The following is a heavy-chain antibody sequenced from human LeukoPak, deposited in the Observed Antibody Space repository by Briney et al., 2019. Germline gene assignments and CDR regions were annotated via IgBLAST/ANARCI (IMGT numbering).Heavy chain of an antibody. Sequence: PSETLSLTCTVSGGSISSGSYYWSWIRQPAGKGLEWIGRIYTSGSTNYNPSLKSRVTISVDTSKNQFSLKLSSVTAADTAVYYCARDLAFDIWGQGTMVTVSS. J-gene: IGHJ3*02. CDR3: ARDLAFDI. CDR1: GGSISSGSYY. CDR2: IYTSGST. V-gene: IGHV4-61*02.